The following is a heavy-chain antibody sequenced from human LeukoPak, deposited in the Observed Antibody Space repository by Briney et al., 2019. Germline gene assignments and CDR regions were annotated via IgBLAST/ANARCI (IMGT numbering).Heavy chain of an antibody. J-gene: IGHJ4*02. CDR2: IKPDGSLI. Sequence: PGGSLRLSCAASGFTFSSYWMTWVRQGPGKGLEWVANIKPDGSLIYYVDSVKGRFTISRDNAKNSLYLQMNSLRAEDTAVYYCAKVSIFGVVLYFDYWGQGTLVTVSS. CDR1: GFTFSSYW. CDR3: AKVSIFGVVLYFDY. D-gene: IGHD3-3*01. V-gene: IGHV3-7*03.